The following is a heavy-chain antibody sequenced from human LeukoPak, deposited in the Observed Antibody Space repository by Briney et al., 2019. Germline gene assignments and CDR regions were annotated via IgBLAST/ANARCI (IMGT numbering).Heavy chain of an antibody. CDR3: ARHKGDSSSGQVY. D-gene: IGHD6-13*01. J-gene: IGHJ4*02. Sequence: GESLKISCKGSGYSFTSYWISWVRQMPGKGLEWMGRIDPSDAYTNYSPSFQGHVTISSDKSISTAYLHWSSLKASDPAMYYCARHKGDSSSGQVYWGQGTLVTVSS. CDR1: GYSFTSYW. CDR2: IDPSDAYT. V-gene: IGHV5-10-1*01.